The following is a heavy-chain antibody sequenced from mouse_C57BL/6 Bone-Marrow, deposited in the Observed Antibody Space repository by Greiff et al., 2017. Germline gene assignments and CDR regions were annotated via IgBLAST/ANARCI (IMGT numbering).Heavy chain of an antibody. CDR3: ARSGPLGRSVDY. CDR1: GYTFTSYW. CDR2: IYPTSGRT. V-gene: IGHV1-55*01. J-gene: IGHJ2*01. D-gene: IGHD4-1*01. Sequence: VQLQQSGAELVKPGASVKMSCKASGYTFTSYWITWVKQRPGQGLEWIGDIYPTSGRTNYNEKFKSKAIMTVDTSSNTAYVQLSSLTSEESAVFYCARSGPLGRSVDYWGQGTTLTVSS.